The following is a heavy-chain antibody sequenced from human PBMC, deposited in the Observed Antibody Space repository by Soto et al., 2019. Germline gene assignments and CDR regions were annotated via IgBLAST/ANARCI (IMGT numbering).Heavy chain of an antibody. V-gene: IGHV6-1*01. Sequence: QXLSLTCSITGYSFSSNSAGWSWVRQSPSRGLEWLGRTYYRSKWYYEYAVSVRGRITINPDTSKNQYSLQLNSVTPEDTAVYFCARGEQYSGRIFDYWGQGTLVTVSS. CDR2: TYYRSKWYY. CDR3: ARGEQYSGRIFDY. J-gene: IGHJ4*01. CDR1: GYSFSSNSAG. D-gene: IGHD1-26*01.